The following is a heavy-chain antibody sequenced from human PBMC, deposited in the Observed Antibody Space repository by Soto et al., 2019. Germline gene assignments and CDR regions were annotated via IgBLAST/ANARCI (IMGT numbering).Heavy chain of an antibody. Sequence: GESLKISCNGSDYNFTIYLIGWVRPMPGKGLEWVGIVSPGDSDTTYSPAFPGEVTISADKSTAYLQWSSLKASDTATYYCSRRGNGRFHPYHGTDVWGQGTTVTVSS. D-gene: IGHD1-26*01. CDR1: DYNFTIYL. CDR2: VSPGDSDT. CDR3: SRRGNGRFHPYHGTDV. J-gene: IGHJ6*02. V-gene: IGHV5-51*01.